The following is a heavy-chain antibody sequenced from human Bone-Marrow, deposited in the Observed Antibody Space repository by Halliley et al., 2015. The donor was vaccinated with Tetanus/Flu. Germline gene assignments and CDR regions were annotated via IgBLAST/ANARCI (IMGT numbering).Heavy chain of an antibody. J-gene: IGHJ3*02. CDR1: GFTFSSYA. V-gene: IGHV3-64*01. Sequence: SGFTFSSYAMHWVRQAPGKGLEYVSAIDSNGGSTYYANFVKGRFTLSRDNSKNTLYLQMGSLKAEDMAVYYCVRVGYNASFDIWGQGTMVTVSS. CDR2: IDSNGGST. CDR3: VRVGYNASFDI. D-gene: IGHD1-1*01.